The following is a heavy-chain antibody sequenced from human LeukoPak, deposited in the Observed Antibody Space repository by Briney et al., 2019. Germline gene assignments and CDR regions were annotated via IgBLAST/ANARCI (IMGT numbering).Heavy chain of an antibody. D-gene: IGHD6-13*01. CDR3: AKVGSSSWYSFDY. CDR2: INGNGGGS. J-gene: IGHJ4*02. CDR1: GFTFSDHA. Sequence: GGSLRLSCAASGFTFSDHAMSWVRQAPAKGLEWVSSINGNGGGSYYIDSVKGRFTISRDNSKNTLYLQMNSLRAEDTAVYYCAKVGSSSWYSFDYWGQGTLVTVSS. V-gene: IGHV3-23*01.